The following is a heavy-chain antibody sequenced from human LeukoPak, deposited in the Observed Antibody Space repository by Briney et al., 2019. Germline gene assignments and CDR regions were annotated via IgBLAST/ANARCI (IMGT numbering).Heavy chain of an antibody. CDR1: GGSISSSSYY. Sequence: KPSETLSLTCTVSGGSISSSSYYWGWIRQPPGKGLEWIGSIYYSGSTYYNPSLKSRVTISVDTSKNQFSLKLSSVTAADTAVYYCARDKFGYSGTTGYYYGMDVWGQGTTVTVSS. V-gene: IGHV4-39*02. D-gene: IGHD1-1*01. CDR3: ARDKFGYSGTTGYYYGMDV. CDR2: IYYSGST. J-gene: IGHJ6*02.